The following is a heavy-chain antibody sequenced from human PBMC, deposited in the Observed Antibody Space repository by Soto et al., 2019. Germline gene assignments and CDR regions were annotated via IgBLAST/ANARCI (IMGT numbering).Heavy chain of an antibody. Sequence: SETLSLTCTVSGGSISSYYWSWIRQPPGKGLEWIGYIYYSGSTNYNPSLKSRVTISVDTSKNQFSLKLSSVTAADTAVYYCARVAIFIMLVVVRGWFFDFCGRGSLVIGSS. CDR1: GGSISSYY. J-gene: IGHJ2*01. V-gene: IGHV4-59*01. D-gene: IGHD3-22*01. CDR3: ARVAIFIMLVVVRGWFFDF. CDR2: IYYSGST.